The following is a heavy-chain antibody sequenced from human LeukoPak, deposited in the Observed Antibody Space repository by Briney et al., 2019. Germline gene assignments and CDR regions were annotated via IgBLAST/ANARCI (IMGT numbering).Heavy chain of an antibody. Sequence: GGSLRLSCAASGFAFSSYGMHWVRQAPGKGLEWVAVIWYDGSNKYYADSVKGRFTISRDNSKNTLYLQMNSLRAGDTAVYYCARDNRGSSSGHAYWGQGTLVTVSS. CDR1: GFAFSSYG. CDR3: ARDNRGSSSGHAY. D-gene: IGHD1-26*01. CDR2: IWYDGSNK. V-gene: IGHV3-33*01. J-gene: IGHJ4*02.